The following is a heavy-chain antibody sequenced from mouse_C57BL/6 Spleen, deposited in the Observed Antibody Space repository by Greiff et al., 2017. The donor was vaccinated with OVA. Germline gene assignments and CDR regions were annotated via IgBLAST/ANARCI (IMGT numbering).Heavy chain of an antibody. CDR1: GYSITSGYD. Sequence: EVKVVESGPGMVKPSQSLSLTCTVTGYSITSGYDWHWIRHFPGNKLEWMGYISYSGSTNYNPSLKSRISITHDTSKNHFFLKLNSVTTEDTATYYCARGGAGVYAMDYWGQGTSVTVSS. V-gene: IGHV3-1*01. CDR3: ARGGAGVYAMDY. CDR2: ISYSGST. J-gene: IGHJ4*01.